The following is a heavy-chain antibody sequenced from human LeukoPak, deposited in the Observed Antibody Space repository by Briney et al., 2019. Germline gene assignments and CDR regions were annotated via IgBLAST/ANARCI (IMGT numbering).Heavy chain of an antibody. Sequence: KASETVSLTCTVSGGSISSSSYYWGWIRQPPGKGLEWLGSIYYSGSTYYNPSLKSRVTISVDTSKNKYYLKLSSVTAADRAVDEDARQEDGTMVMVVRLDALDIWGQGTMVTVSS. CDR2: IYYSGST. CDR3: ARQEDGTMVMVVRLDALDI. CDR1: GGSISSSSYY. D-gene: IGHD3-10*01. V-gene: IGHV4-39*01. J-gene: IGHJ3*02.